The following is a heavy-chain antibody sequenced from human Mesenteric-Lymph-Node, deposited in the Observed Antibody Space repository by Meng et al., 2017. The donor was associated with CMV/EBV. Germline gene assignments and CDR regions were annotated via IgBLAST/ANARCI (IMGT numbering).Heavy chain of an antibody. CDR3: ATSIPAAGSLYYYGMDV. CDR1: GYTFTNYDG. V-gene: IGHV1-18*01. J-gene: IGHJ6*02. D-gene: IGHD6-13*01. CDR2: ISAHNGNT. Sequence: ASVKVSCKASGYTFTNYDGFSWVRQAPGQGLEWMGWISAHNGNTDYAQNLQGRVTITTDTSTSTTYMEVRSLRSDDTAMYYCATSIPAAGSLYYYGMDVWGQGTTVTVSS.